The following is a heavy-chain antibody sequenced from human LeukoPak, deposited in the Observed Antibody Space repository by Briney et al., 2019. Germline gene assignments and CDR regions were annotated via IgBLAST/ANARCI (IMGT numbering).Heavy chain of an antibody. CDR2: IYTSGST. V-gene: IGHV4-4*07. J-gene: IGHJ3*02. Sequence: TSETLSLTCTVSGGSISSYYWSWIRQPAGKGLEWIGRIYTSGSTNYNPSLKSRVTISVDKSKNQFSLKLSSVTAADTAVYYCARVYGDTDTFDIWGQGTMVTVSS. D-gene: IGHD4-17*01. CDR1: GGSISSYY. CDR3: ARVYGDTDTFDI.